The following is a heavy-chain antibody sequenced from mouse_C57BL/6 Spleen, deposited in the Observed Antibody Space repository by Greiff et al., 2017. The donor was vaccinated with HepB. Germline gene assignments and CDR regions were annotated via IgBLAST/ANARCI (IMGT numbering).Heavy chain of an antibody. CDR1: GFTFSSYG. J-gene: IGHJ2*01. Sequence: EVKLQESGGDLVKPGGSLKLSCAASGFTFSSYGMSWVRQTPDKRLEWVATISSGGSYTYYPDSVKGRFNISRDNTKNTLYLQMSSLKSEDTAMYYCARRDSSGYLDYWGQGTTLTVSS. D-gene: IGHD3-2*02. V-gene: IGHV5-6*02. CDR2: ISSGGSYT. CDR3: ARRDSSGYLDY.